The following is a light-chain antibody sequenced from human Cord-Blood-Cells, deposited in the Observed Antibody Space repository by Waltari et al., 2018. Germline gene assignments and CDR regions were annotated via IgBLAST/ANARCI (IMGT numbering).Light chain of an antibody. CDR2: EVS. V-gene: IGLV2-18*02. CDR3: SSYTSSSTWV. Sequence: QSALTQPPSVSRSPGQSVTISCPGTTSDVGSYNRVSWYQQPPGTAPKLMIYEVSNRPSGVPDRFSGSKSGNTASLTISGLQAEDEADYYCSSYTSSSTWVFGGGTKLTVL. J-gene: IGLJ3*02. CDR1: TSDVGSYNR.